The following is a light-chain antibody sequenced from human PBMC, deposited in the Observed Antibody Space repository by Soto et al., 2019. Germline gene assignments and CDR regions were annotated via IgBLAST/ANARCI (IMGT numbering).Light chain of an antibody. V-gene: IGKV1-39*01. CDR3: QQTYSTPTWT. Sequence: DIHLTQSPSSLSASVGDRVTISCRATQGIGTYLTWYQQKPGRAPNLLIYDASTLQTGAPSRFSGRASATDFTLTISSLQTEDFGTYFCQQTYSTPTWTFGQGTKVYIK. CDR2: DAS. CDR1: QGIGTY. J-gene: IGKJ1*01.